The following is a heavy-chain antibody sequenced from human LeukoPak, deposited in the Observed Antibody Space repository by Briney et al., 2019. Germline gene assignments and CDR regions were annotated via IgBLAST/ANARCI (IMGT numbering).Heavy chain of an antibody. Sequence: GGSLRLSCAASGFTFSNYAITWVRQAPGKGLEWVSSINVSGGGTFYADSVKGRFTISRDNAKNSLYLQMNRLRAEDTAVYCARREGGIAAASDYWGQGTLVTVSS. D-gene: IGHD6-13*01. CDR1: GFTFSNYA. CDR3: ARREGGIAAASDY. CDR2: INVSGGGT. J-gene: IGHJ4*02. V-gene: IGHV3-23*01.